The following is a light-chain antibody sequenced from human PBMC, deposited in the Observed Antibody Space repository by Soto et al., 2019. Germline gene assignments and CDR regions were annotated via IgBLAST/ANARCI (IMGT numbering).Light chain of an antibody. Sequence: EIVMTQSPVTLSVSPGERATLSCRASQRVSSNVAWYQQKPGQAPRLLIYGASTRATGIPARFSGSGSGTDFTLTISRLEPEDSAVYYCQQYGSSPLTFGGGTKVDIK. CDR2: GAS. CDR1: QRVSSN. V-gene: IGKV3-20*01. J-gene: IGKJ4*01. CDR3: QQYGSSPLT.